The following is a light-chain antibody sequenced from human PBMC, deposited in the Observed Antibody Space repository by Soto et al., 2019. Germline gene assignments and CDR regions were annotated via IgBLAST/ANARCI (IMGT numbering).Light chain of an antibody. V-gene: IGKV4-1*01. CDR2: WAS. CDR3: QQYYSTPLT. CDR1: QSVLYSSNNKNY. J-gene: IGKJ4*01. Sequence: DIVLTQSPDSLAVSLGERATINCKSSQSVLYSSNNKNYLAWYQQNPGQPPKLLIYWASTRESGVPDRFSGSRSGTDFTLTISSLQAGDVAGYYCQQYYSTPLTFGGGTKVEIK.